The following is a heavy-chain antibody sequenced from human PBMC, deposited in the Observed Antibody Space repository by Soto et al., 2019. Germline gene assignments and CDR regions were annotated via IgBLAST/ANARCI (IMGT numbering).Heavy chain of an antibody. CDR1: GGTFSSYA. D-gene: IGHD4-17*01. V-gene: IGHV1-69*01. CDR3: ARDRWPGYGDRPLSYYYYGMDV. Sequence: QVQLVQSGAEVKKPGSSVKVSCKASGGTFSSYAISWVRQAPGQGLEWMGGIIPIFGTANYAQKFQGRVTITADESTSTAYMELSSLRSEDTAVYYCARDRWPGYGDRPLSYYYYGMDVWGQGTTVTVSS. CDR2: IIPIFGTA. J-gene: IGHJ6*02.